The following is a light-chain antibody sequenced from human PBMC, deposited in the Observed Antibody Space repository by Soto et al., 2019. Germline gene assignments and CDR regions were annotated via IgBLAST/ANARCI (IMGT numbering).Light chain of an antibody. CDR3: QQYYTGRT. J-gene: IGKJ1*01. CDR2: WAS. CDR1: QSIFYSSNSKNY. Sequence: DIVMTQSPDSLAVSLGERATINCKSSQSIFYSSNSKNYLAWYQHKPGQPPKLLIYWASTRESGVPDRFSGSGSGTDFTLTSSSLQAEDVAIYYCQQYYTGRTFGQGTKVEIK. V-gene: IGKV4-1*01.